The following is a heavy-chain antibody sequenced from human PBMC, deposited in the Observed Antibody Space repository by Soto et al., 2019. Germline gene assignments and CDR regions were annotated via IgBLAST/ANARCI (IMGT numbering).Heavy chain of an antibody. CDR1: GYTFTGYY. Sequence: ASVKVSCKASGYTFTGYYMHWVRQAPGQGLEWMGWINPNSGGTNYAQKFQGRVTMTRDTSISTAYMELSRLRSDDTAVYYCARVSVAGGDGYNPFDYWGQGTLVTVS. D-gene: IGHD6-19*01. CDR2: INPNSGGT. J-gene: IGHJ4*02. V-gene: IGHV1-2*02. CDR3: ARVSVAGGDGYNPFDY.